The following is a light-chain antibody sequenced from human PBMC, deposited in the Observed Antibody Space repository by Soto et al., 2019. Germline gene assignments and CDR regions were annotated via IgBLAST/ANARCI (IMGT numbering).Light chain of an antibody. CDR2: DNS. CDR1: SSNIGAGYD. J-gene: IGLJ1*01. CDR3: QSYDSSLSVLYV. Sequence: QSVLTQPPSVSGAPGQRVTISCTGSSSNIGAGYDVHWYQQLPGTAPKLLIYDNSNRPSGVPDRFSGSKSGTSASLAITGLQAEDEADYYCQSYDSSLSVLYVFGTGTNVTVL. V-gene: IGLV1-40*01.